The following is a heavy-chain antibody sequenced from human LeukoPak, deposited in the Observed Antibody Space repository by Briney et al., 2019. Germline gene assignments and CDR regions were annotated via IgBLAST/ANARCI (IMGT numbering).Heavy chain of an antibody. V-gene: IGHV3-11*01. Sequence: GGSLRLSWAASGFTFSDYYMSWIRQAPGKGLEWGSYISSSGSTIYYADSVKGRFTISRDNAKNSLYLQMNSLRAEDTAVYYCARDYYYDSSGYYGYWGQGTLVTASS. CDR2: ISSSGSTI. CDR1: GFTFSDYY. J-gene: IGHJ4*02. CDR3: ARDYYYDSSGYYGY. D-gene: IGHD3-22*01.